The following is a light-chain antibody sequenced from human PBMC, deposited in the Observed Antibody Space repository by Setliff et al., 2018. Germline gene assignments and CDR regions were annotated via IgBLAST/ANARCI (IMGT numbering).Light chain of an antibody. CDR3: NAYASDTTYV. CDR1: SSDVGSYDL. J-gene: IGLJ1*01. Sequence: QSALTQPASVSGSPGQSITISCSGTSSDVGSYDLVSWYQQHPGKAPKLIIYGVSDRPSGVSSRFSGSKSDNTAYLTISGLQTEDEAEYYCNAYASDTTYVFGSGTKVTVL. V-gene: IGLV2-14*03. CDR2: GVS.